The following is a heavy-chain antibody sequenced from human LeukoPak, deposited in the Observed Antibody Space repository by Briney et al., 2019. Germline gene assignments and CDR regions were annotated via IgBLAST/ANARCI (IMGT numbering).Heavy chain of an antibody. CDR3: AKDWSRLRLGKLSSPFDY. CDR2: ISWNSGSI. D-gene: IGHD3-16*02. J-gene: IGHJ4*02. Sequence: SLRLSCAASGFTFDDYAMHWVRQAPGKGLEWVSGISWNSGSIGYADSVKGPFTTSRDNAKNSLYLQMNTLRAENTALYYSAKDWSRLRLGKLSSPFDYWGQGTLVTVSS. V-gene: IGHV3-9*01. CDR1: GFTFDDYA.